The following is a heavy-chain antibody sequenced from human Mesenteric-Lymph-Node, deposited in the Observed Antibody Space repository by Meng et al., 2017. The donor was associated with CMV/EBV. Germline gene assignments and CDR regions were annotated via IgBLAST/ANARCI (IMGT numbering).Heavy chain of an antibody. Sequence: AVSGGSISSNNWWSWVRQPPGKGLEWIGEIYHSGTNNYNPSLKSRVTISVDKSKNQFSLKLSSVTAADTAVYYCTREREDSGTYFDYWGQGTLVTVSS. D-gene: IGHD3-10*01. J-gene: IGHJ4*02. V-gene: IGHV4-4*02. CDR2: IYHSGTN. CDR1: GGSISSNNW. CDR3: TREREDSGTYFDY.